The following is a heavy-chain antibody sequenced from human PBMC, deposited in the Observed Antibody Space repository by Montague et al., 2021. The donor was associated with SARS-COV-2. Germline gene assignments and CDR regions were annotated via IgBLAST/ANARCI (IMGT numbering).Heavy chain of an antibody. J-gene: IGHJ4*02. CDR3: TQERGPGRTTWHYFDY. CDR2: TYYRSKWYN. Sequence: CAISGDSVSSNIAAWNWIRQSPSRGLEWLGRTYYRSKWYNDYAVSVRGRITISPDTSKNQFSLQLNSVTPEDTAVYYCTQERGPGRTTWHYFDYWSQGTLATVSS. V-gene: IGHV6-1*01. D-gene: IGHD1-14*01. CDR1: GDSVSSNIAA.